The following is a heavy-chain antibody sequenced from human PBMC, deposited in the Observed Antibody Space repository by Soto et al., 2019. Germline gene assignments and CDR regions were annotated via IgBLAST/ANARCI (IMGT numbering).Heavy chain of an antibody. V-gene: IGHV4-31*03. CDR1: GGSISNGGYY. Sequence: PSETLSLTCSVSGGSISNGGYYWSWTRQHPGKGLEWIGYIYYDGTTYYNPSLKGRVAISLDMSDSRFSLNLTSVTSADTAVYYCASRLIGTYYYGMDVWGRGTTVTVSS. CDR2: IYYDGTT. J-gene: IGHJ6*02. D-gene: IGHD3-16*01. CDR3: ASRLIGTYYYGMDV.